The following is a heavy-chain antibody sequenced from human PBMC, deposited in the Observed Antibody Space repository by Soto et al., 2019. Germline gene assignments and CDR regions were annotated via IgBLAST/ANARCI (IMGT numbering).Heavy chain of an antibody. CDR3: VKVYGLWGLRLGELSLYLYESFDY. CDR1: GFTFSSYA. J-gene: IGHJ4*02. V-gene: IGHV3-64D*08. Sequence: GGSLRLSCSASGFTFSSYAMHWVRQAPGKGLEYVSAISSNGGSTYYADSVKGRFTISRDNSKNTLYLQMSSLRAEDTAVYYCVKVYGLWGLRLGELSLYLYESFDYWGQGTLVTVSS. CDR2: ISSNGGST. D-gene: IGHD3-16*02.